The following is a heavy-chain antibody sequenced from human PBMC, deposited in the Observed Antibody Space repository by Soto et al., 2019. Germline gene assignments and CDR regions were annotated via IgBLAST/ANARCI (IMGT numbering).Heavy chain of an antibody. CDR3: TTVCSSTSCYAGFDP. D-gene: IGHD2-2*01. V-gene: IGHV3-15*01. J-gene: IGHJ5*02. CDR2: IKSKTDGGTT. CDR1: GFTFSSYA. Sequence: GGSLRLSCAASGFTFSSYAMSWVRQAPGKGLEWVGRIKSKTDGGTTDYAAPVKGRFTISRDDSKNTLYLQMNSLKTEDTAVYYCTTVCSSTSCYAGFDPWGQGTLVTVSS.